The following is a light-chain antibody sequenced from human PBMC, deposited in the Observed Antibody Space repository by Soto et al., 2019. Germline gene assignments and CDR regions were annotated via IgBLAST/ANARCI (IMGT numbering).Light chain of an antibody. CDR3: QQCNNWPRT. CDR1: QSVSDN. V-gene: IGKV3-15*01. J-gene: IGKJ2*01. Sequence: EIVMTQSPATLSVSPGERATLSCRASQSVSDNLAWYQQKPGQAPRLLIYGASTRATGIPARFSGSGSGTEFTLTISSLQSEDFAVYYCQQCNNWPRTFGQGTKLEIK. CDR2: GAS.